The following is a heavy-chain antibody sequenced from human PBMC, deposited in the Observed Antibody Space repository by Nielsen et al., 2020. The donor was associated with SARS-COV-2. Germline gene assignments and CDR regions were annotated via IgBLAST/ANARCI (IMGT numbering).Heavy chain of an antibody. Sequence: GGSLRLSCAASGFTFSSYSMNWVRQAPGKGLEWVSSISSSSSYIYYADSVKGRFTISRDNAKNSLYLQMNSLRAEDTAVYYCARDDYSNYELDYWGQGTLVTVSS. CDR2: ISSSSSYI. CDR1: GFTFSSYS. J-gene: IGHJ4*02. D-gene: IGHD4-11*01. CDR3: ARDDYSNYELDY. V-gene: IGHV3-21*01.